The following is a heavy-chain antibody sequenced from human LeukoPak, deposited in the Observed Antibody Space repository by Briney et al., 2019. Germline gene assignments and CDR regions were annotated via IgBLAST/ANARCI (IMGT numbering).Heavy chain of an antibody. V-gene: IGHV1-8*01. Sequence: ASVKVSCKASGYTFTSYDIHWVRQDPGRGLDYLGWMNPNSGKTGYTQKFQGGLSMTRDTSISTAYLELNSLTSEDTAVYYCARGGGFSFGAQSYYQLSFWGQGTLVTVSS. CDR2: MNPNSGKT. CDR3: ARGGGFSFGAQSYYQLSF. D-gene: IGHD1-26*01. CDR1: GYTFTSYD. J-gene: IGHJ4*02.